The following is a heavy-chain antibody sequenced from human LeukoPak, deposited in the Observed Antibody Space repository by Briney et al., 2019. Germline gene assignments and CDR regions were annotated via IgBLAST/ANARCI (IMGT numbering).Heavy chain of an antibody. CDR3: ERGALGATLPPPLLVY. D-gene: IGHD1-26*01. V-gene: IGHV1-2*02. CDR1: GYTFTGYY. Sequence: GTSVKVSCRASGYTFTGYYMHWVRQAPVQGLEWMVWINPNSCGTNYAQKFQGRVTMNRDTSISTAYMELSRLRSDDTAVYYCERGALGATLPPPLLVYWGEGTLVTVSS. CDR2: INPNSCGT. J-gene: IGHJ4*02.